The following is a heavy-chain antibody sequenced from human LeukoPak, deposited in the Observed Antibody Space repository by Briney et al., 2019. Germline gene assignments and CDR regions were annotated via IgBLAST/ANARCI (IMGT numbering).Heavy chain of an antibody. D-gene: IGHD3-22*01. CDR1: GLTFRNYA. CDR3: ARVNGPNSGYYYTLDL. V-gene: IGHV3-33*01. CDR2: IWYDGTKK. Sequence: GGSLRLSCAASGLTFRNYAMHWVRQAPGRGLEWVAAIWYDGTKKYYADSVMGRFTISRDSSENTLYLQMNSLRTDDTGVYYCARVNGPNSGYYYTLDLWGQGTPVTVSS. J-gene: IGHJ5*02.